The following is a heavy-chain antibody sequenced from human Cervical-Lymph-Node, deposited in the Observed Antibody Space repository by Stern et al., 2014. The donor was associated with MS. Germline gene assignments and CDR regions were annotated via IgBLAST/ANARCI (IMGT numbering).Heavy chain of an antibody. D-gene: IGHD3-10*01. CDR3: ARRGSARRGSGWLDP. V-gene: IGHV1-69*01. J-gene: IGHJ5*02. CDR2: IIPVLSTK. CDR1: GGTSSRHA. Sequence: QVQLVQSGAEVKEPGSSVKVSCTASGGTSSRHAISWVRQAPAQGLEWMGGIIPVLSTKNYAQKFQGRVTITADDSTSTTFLELSGLTSNDTALYYCARRGSARRGSGWLDPWGQGTLVIVSS.